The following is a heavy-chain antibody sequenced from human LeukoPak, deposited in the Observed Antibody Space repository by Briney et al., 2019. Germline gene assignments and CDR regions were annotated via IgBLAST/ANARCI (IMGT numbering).Heavy chain of an antibody. J-gene: IGHJ6*03. CDR2: ISNSGSP. CDR3: GRDALVGYFSYYYMDV. CDR1: GGSISSHY. Sequence: PSETLSLTCTVSGGSISSHYWTWIRQSPVKGLEWIGDISNSGSPSYNPSLKSRVTISIDTSRNQFSLNLGSVTAADTAVYYCGRDALVGYFSYYYMDVWGKGTTVTVSS. D-gene: IGHD2-15*01. V-gene: IGHV4-59*11.